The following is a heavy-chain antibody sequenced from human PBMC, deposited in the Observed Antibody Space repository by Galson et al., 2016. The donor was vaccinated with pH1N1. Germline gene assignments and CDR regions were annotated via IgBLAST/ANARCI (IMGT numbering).Heavy chain of an antibody. CDR2: ISGYNGNT. Sequence: SVKVSCKASGYTFISYDISWVRQAPGQGLEWMGRISGYNGNTNYAQKLQGRVTMTTDTSTSTAYMELRSLRSDGTAVYYCARAGYGDYVGYFDYWGQGTLVTVSS. V-gene: IGHV1-18*01. J-gene: IGHJ4*02. CDR1: GYTFISYD. D-gene: IGHD4-17*01. CDR3: ARAGYGDYVGYFDY.